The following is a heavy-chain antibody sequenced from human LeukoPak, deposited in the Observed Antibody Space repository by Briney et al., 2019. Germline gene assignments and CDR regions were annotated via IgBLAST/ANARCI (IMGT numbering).Heavy chain of an antibody. CDR3: AGGAIAEAGTMVLRY. CDR1: VFTFDDYA. D-gene: IGHD6-13*01. CDR2: FSWNSGRI. J-gene: IGHJ4*02. Sequence: GGSLRLSCAASVFTFDDYAMHWVRQARGKGLEGVSGFSWNSGRIGYADAVKEGFTISRDNAVNDLYLQMNSLRAEDMALYYCAGGAIAEAGTMVLRYWGQGTLVTVSS. V-gene: IGHV3-9*03.